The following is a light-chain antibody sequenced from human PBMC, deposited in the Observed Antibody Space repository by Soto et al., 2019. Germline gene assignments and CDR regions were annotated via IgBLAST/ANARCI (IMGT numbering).Light chain of an antibody. CDR2: SNN. Sequence: QSVLTQPHSASGTPGQRVTISCSGSSSNIGGNTVNWYQQLPETAPKLLIYSNNERPSGVPDRFSGSKSGTSASLAISGLQSEDEADYYCATWDDSLNGAVFGGGTKVTVL. CDR3: ATWDDSLNGAV. CDR1: SSNIGGNT. V-gene: IGLV1-44*01. J-gene: IGLJ2*01.